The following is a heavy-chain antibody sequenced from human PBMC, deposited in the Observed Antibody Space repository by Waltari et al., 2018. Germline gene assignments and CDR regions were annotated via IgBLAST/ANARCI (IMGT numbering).Heavy chain of an antibody. CDR2: FWDDGSYR. V-gene: IGHV3-33*01. CDR3: ARDLEDDVSSYYY. CDR1: GFNFRKYA. D-gene: IGHD3-22*01. J-gene: IGHJ4*02. Sequence: QVQLVESGGGVVQPGMSLRLSCAASGFNFRKYAMHWVRQAPGMGVGWVGLFWDDGSYRDYSDFGRGRITNSRGHSQNNVTLQKKRLTDGDTAVYYCARDLEDDVSSYYYWGQGGVVTISP.